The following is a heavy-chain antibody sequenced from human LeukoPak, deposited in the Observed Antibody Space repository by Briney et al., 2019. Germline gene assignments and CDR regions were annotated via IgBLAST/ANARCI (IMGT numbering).Heavy chain of an antibody. CDR3: AKSSGSYPYLRHFDY. V-gene: IGHV3-23*01. CDR1: GFTFSSYA. CDR2: ISGSGGST. Sequence: GGSLRLSCAASGFTFSSYAMNWVRQAPGKGLEWVSAISGSGGSTYNADSVKGRFTISRDNSKNTLYLQMNSLRAEDTAVYYCAKSSGSYPYLRHFDYWGQGTLVTVSS. J-gene: IGHJ4*02. D-gene: IGHD1-26*01.